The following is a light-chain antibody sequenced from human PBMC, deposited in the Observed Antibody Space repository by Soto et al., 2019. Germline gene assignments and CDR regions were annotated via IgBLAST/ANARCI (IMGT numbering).Light chain of an antibody. CDR2: DVT. CDR3: SSYAGSNKGYV. Sequence: QSVLTQPASVSGSPGQSITISCTGTSSDVGVYNYVSWYQQHPGEAPKLMICDVTNRPSGVSNRFSGSKSGSTASLTVSGLQAEDEADYYCSSYAGSNKGYVFGTG. CDR1: SSDVGVYNY. J-gene: IGLJ1*01. V-gene: IGLV2-14*01.